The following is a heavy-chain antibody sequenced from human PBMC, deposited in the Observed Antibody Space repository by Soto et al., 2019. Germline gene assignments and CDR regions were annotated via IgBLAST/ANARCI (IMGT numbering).Heavy chain of an antibody. Sequence: QVQLVESGGGVGQPERSLRLSCAASGFTFSSYAMHWVRQAPGKGLEWVAVISYDGSNKYYADSVKGRFTISRDNSKNTLYLQMNSLRAEDTAVYYCARVTGDYWGQGTLVTGSS. D-gene: IGHD2-8*02. CDR1: GFTFSSYA. CDR3: ARVTGDY. CDR2: ISYDGSNK. J-gene: IGHJ4*02. V-gene: IGHV3-30-3*01.